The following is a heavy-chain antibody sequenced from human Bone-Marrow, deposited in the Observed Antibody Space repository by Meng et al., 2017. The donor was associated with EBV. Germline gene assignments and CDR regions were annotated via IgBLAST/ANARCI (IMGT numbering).Heavy chain of an antibody. CDR2: INHSGST. Sequence: QVQLQEVGAGLLKPSETLSLTCAVYGGSFSGYYWSWIRQPPGKGLEWIGEINHSGSTNYNPSLKSRVTISVDTSKNQFSLKLSSVTAADTAVYYCARARVGATRGTYFDYWGQGTLVTVSS. CDR1: GGSFSGYY. CDR3: ARARVGATRGTYFDY. J-gene: IGHJ4*02. D-gene: IGHD1-26*01. V-gene: IGHV4-34*01.